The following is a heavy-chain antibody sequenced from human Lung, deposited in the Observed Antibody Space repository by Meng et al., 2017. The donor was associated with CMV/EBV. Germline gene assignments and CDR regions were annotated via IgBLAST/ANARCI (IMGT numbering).Heavy chain of an antibody. CDR1: CGSFSGYY. V-gene: IGHV4-34*01. Sequence: SQXXSLTSAVYCGSFSGYYWSWIRQPPGKGLEWIGEINHSGSTNYNPSLKSRVTISVDTSKNQFSLKLSSVTAADTAVYYCAENSYGYGRWGQGTLVTVSS. D-gene: IGHD5-18*01. J-gene: IGHJ4*02. CDR3: AENSYGYGR. CDR2: INHSGST.